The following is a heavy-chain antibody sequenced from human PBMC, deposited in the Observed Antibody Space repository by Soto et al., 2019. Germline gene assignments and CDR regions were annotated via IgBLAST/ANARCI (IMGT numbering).Heavy chain of an antibody. V-gene: IGHV3-48*03. J-gene: IGHJ5*02. CDR3: AIFPAPYYYDSSGYENWFDP. CDR2: ISSSGSTI. Sequence: EVQLVESGGGLVQPGGSLRLSCAASGFTFSSYEMNWVRQAPGKGLEWVSYISSSGSTIYYADSVKGRFTISRDNAKNSLYLQMNSLRDEDTAVYYCAIFPAPYYYDSSGYENWFDPWGQGTLVTVSS. CDR1: GFTFSSYE. D-gene: IGHD3-22*01.